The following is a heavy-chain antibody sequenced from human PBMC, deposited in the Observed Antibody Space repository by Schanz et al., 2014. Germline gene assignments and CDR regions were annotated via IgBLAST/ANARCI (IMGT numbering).Heavy chain of an antibody. D-gene: IGHD6-13*01. V-gene: IGHV3-9*01. CDR1: GFRFDDYA. CDR3: AKEKEEVAADGSFFDY. J-gene: IGHJ4*02. Sequence: EVQLVESGGGLVQPGRSLRLSCVASGFRFDDYAMHWVRQAPGKGLEWVSGMSWNAGSLGYAHSVKGRFTISRDNSKNTVNLQMNSLRAEDTAVYYCAKEKEEVAADGSFFDYWGQGTLVTVSS. CDR2: MSWNAGSL.